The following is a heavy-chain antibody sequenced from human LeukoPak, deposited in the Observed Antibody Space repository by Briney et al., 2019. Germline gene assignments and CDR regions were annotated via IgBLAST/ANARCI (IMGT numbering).Heavy chain of an antibody. CDR2: IYHSGST. CDR3: AIDYGDYAKYFQH. CDR1: GGSISSNNW. Sequence: PSETLSLTCAVSGGSISSNNWWGWVRQPPGKGLEWIGEIYHSGSTNYNPSLKSRVTISVDKSKNQFSLKLSSVTAADTAVYYCAIDYGDYAKYFQHWGQGTLVTVSS. D-gene: IGHD4-17*01. V-gene: IGHV4-4*02. J-gene: IGHJ1*01.